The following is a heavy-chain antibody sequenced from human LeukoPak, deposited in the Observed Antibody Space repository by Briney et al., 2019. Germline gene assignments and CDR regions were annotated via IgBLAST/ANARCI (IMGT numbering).Heavy chain of an antibody. Sequence: GGSLRLSCAVSGISLSNYCMSWVRQAPGNGLQWLAGISGSGGSTNYADSVKGRFTISRDNPKNTLYLQMNRLRAEDTAVYFCAKRGVVIRVILVGFHKEAYYFDSWGQGALVTVSS. V-gene: IGHV3-23*01. CDR1: GISLSNYC. D-gene: IGHD3-22*01. CDR3: AKRGVVIRVILVGFHKEAYYFDS. CDR2: ISGSGGST. J-gene: IGHJ4*02.